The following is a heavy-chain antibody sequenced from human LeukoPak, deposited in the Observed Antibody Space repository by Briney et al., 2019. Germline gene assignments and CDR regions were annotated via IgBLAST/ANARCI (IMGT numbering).Heavy chain of an antibody. CDR2: IYPGDSDT. V-gene: IGHV5-51*01. CDR3: ATVGYYYDSSGLSFDY. Sequence: GESLKISCKGSGYSFTSYWIGWVRQMPGKGLECMGIIYPGDSDTRYSPSFQGQVTISADKSISTAYLQWSSLKASDTAMYYCATVGYYYDSSGLSFDYWGQGTLVTVSS. D-gene: IGHD3-22*01. J-gene: IGHJ4*02. CDR1: GYSFTSYW.